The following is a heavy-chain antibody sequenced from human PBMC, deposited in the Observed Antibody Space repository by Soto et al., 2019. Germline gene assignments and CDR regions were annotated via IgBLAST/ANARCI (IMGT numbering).Heavy chain of an antibody. CDR2: ISSSSSYT. CDR1: GFTFNGYA. Sequence: PGGSLRLSCAASGFTFNGYAMSWIRQAPGKGLEWVSYISSSSSYTNYADSVKGRFTISRDNAKNSLYLQMNSLRAEDTAVYYCARGTSGWYHPVGYWGQGTLVTVSS. J-gene: IGHJ4*02. CDR3: ARGTSGWYHPVGY. D-gene: IGHD6-19*01. V-gene: IGHV3-11*06.